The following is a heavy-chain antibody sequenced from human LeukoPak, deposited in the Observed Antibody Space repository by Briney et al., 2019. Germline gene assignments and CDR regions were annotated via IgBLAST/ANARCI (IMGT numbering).Heavy chain of an antibody. CDR2: LHAGGNT. J-gene: IGHJ4*02. Sequence: GGSLRLSCAASGFVVSSSYMSWVRQTPVKGLEWLSALHAGGNTFFADSVRGRITISRDNAKNSLYLQMNSLRAEDTAVYYCARALYNWNYWDYWGQGTLVTVSS. CDR3: ARALYNWNYWDY. V-gene: IGHV3-66*01. CDR1: GFVVSSSY. D-gene: IGHD1-20*01.